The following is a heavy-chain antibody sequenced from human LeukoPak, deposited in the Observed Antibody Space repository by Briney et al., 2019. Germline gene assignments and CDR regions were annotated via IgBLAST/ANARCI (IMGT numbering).Heavy chain of an antibody. J-gene: IGHJ6*02. CDR1: GYTFTGYY. CDR2: INPNSGGT. CDR3: ARRAVAGTSYYYYYGMDV. Sequence: ASVKVSCKASGYTFTGYYMHWVRQAPGQGLEWMGWINPNSGGTNYAQKFQGWVTMTRDTSTSTAYMELSRLRSDDTAVYHCARRAVAGTSYYYYYGMDVWGQGTTVTVSS. D-gene: IGHD6-19*01. V-gene: IGHV1-2*04.